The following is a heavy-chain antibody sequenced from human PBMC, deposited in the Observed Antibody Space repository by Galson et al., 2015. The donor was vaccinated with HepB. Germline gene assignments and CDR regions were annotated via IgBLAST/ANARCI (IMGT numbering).Heavy chain of an antibody. CDR1: GGTFSSYA. Sequence: SVKVSCKASGGTFSSYAISWVRQAPGQGLEWMGGIIPIFGTANYAQKFQGRVTITADESTSTAYMELSSLRSEDTAVYYCARDGVGYCSSTSCPHFDYWSQGTLVTVSS. D-gene: IGHD2-2*03. CDR3: ARDGVGYCSSTSCPHFDY. V-gene: IGHV1-69*13. CDR2: IIPIFGTA. J-gene: IGHJ4*02.